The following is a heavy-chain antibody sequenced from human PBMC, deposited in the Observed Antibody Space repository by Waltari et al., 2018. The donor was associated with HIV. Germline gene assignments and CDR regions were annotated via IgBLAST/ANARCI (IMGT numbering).Heavy chain of an antibody. D-gene: IGHD3-22*01. CDR1: GFPFSNSG. CDR3: VKDRGTFTMINEY. Sequence: QPGRSLRLSCAASGFPFSNSGMHWVRQAPGKGLEWVAVISYDGNNKNYADSVKGRFTISRDNSKNTLYLQMNSLRADDTALYYCVKDRGTFTMINEYWGQGTLVTVSS. J-gene: IGHJ4*02. CDR2: ISYDGNNK. V-gene: IGHV3-30*18.